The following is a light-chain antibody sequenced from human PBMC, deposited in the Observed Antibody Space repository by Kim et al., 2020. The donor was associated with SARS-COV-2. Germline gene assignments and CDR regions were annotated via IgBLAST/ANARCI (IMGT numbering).Light chain of an antibody. CDR2: GAS. J-gene: IGKJ4*01. Sequence: EIVLTQSPGTLSLSPGERATLSCRASQSVSSSYLAWYRQKPGQAPRLLIYGASSRATGIPDRFSGSGSGTDFTLTISRLEPEDFAVYYCQQYGISPLTFGGGTKVDIK. V-gene: IGKV3-20*01. CDR1: QSVSSSY. CDR3: QQYGISPLT.